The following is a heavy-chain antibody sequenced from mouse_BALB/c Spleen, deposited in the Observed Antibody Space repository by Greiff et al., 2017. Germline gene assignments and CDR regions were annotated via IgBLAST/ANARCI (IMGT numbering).Heavy chain of an antibody. V-gene: IGHV1-18*01. CDR1: RYTFTDYN. D-gene: IGHD1-1*01. J-gene: IGHJ3*01. Sequence: EVQLQQSGPELVKPGASVKIPCKASRYTFTDYNMDWVKQSHGKSLEWIGDINPNNGGTIYNQKFKGKATLTVDKSSSTAYMELRSLTSEDTAVYYCARYGGLDYGSSWEAYWGQGTLVTVSA. CDR3: ARYGGLDYGSSWEAY. CDR2: INPNNGGT.